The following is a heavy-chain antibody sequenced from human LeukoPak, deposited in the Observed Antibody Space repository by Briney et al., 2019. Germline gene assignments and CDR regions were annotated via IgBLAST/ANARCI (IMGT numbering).Heavy chain of an antibody. CDR2: IIPILGIA. J-gene: IGHJ4*02. V-gene: IGHV1-69*04. CDR3: ARDLGGSYSQD. Sequence: ASVKVSCKASGGTFSSYAISWVRQAPGQGLEWMGRIIPILGIANYAQKFQGRVTITADKSTSTAYMELSSLRSEDTAVYYCARDLGGSYSQDWGQGTLVTVSS. D-gene: IGHD1-26*01. CDR1: GGTFSSYA.